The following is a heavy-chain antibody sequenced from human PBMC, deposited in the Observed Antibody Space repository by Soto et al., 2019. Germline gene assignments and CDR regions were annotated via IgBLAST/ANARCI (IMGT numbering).Heavy chain of an antibody. Sequence: SETLSLSYAVDGGSFSSYDWSWIRQPPGKGLEWIGYIYYSGSTNYNPSLKSRVTISVDTSKNQFSLKLSSVTAADTAVYYCARQGQQLWAPFDYWGQGTLVTVSS. D-gene: IGHD5-18*01. J-gene: IGHJ4*02. CDR3: ARQGQQLWAPFDY. V-gene: IGHV4-59*08. CDR2: IYYSGST. CDR1: GGSFSSYD.